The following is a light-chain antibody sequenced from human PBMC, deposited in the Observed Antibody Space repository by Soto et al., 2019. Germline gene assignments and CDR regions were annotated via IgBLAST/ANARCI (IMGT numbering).Light chain of an antibody. CDR1: QSVANNY. J-gene: IGKJ4*01. Sequence: EIVLTQSPGTLSLSPGERVTLSCRASQSVANNYVAWYQQKPGRAPRLLIYGASNRATGTPDRFSGSGSGTDFPLTISRLEPEDFAIYYCQQYGTSVLVTFGGGTKVEIK. CDR2: GAS. CDR3: QQYGTSVLVT. V-gene: IGKV3-20*01.